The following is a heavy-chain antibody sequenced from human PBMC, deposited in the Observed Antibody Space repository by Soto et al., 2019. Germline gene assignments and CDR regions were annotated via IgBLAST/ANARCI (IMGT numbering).Heavy chain of an antibody. CDR3: AREVVVFGVIIPTPMDV. CDR1: GFTFSGYE. CDR2: ISGSGSTI. J-gene: IGHJ6*02. D-gene: IGHD3-22*01. V-gene: IGHV3-48*03. Sequence: GGSLRLSCAASGFTFSGYEMNWVRQAPWKGLEWVSYISGSGSTIYYADSVKGRFTISRDNAKDSLYLQMNSLRAEDTAVYYCAREVVVFGVIIPTPMDVWGQGTTVTVSS.